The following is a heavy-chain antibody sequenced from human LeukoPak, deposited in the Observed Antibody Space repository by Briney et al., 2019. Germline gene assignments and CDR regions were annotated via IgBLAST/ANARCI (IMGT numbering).Heavy chain of an antibody. D-gene: IGHD4-17*01. J-gene: IGHJ6*02. V-gene: IGHV3-74*01. Sequence: GGSLRLSCAASGFTFSSYWMHWVRQAPGKGLVWVSRINTDGSSTSYADSVKGRFTISRDNAKNTLYLQMNSLRAEDTAVYYCAKGKGDYDYYYYGMDVWGQGTTVTVSS. CDR1: GFTFSSYW. CDR2: INTDGSST. CDR3: AKGKGDYDYYYYGMDV.